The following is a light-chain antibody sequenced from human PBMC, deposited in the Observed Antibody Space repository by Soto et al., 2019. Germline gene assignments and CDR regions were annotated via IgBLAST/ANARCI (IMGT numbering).Light chain of an antibody. V-gene: IGKV3-15*01. CDR1: QSVSTN. Sequence: ETVMTQSPATLSVSPGERATLSCRASQSVSTNLAWYQQKPGQTPRLLIYDASIRATSGPANFSGSGSGTDFTLTIGSLQSEDFAVYYCQQYNSWPLTFGGGTKVEIK. CDR2: DAS. CDR3: QQYNSWPLT. J-gene: IGKJ4*01.